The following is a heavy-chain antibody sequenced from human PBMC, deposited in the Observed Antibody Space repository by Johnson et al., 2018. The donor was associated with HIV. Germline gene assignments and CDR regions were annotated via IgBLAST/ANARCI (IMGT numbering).Heavy chain of an antibody. CDR2: ISGGEDDT. Sequence: VQLVESGGGLVQPGGSLRLSCAASGFTFIDYAMIWVRQAPGKGLEWVSFISGGEDDTYYADSVKGRITISRDNSKNTLYLQMNSLRAEDTAVYYCAKMSRGRQDAFDIWGQGAMVSVSA. CDR3: AKMSRGRQDAFDI. J-gene: IGHJ3*02. V-gene: IGHV3-23*04. D-gene: IGHD3-16*01. CDR1: GFTFIDYA.